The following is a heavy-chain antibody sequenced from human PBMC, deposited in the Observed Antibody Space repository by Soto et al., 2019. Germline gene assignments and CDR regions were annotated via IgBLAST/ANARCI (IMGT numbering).Heavy chain of an antibody. J-gene: IGHJ4*02. D-gene: IGHD2-15*01. CDR3: ARRPHCSGGICYYGLDN. CDR1: GYTFTNSD. V-gene: IGHV1-8*01. Sequence: QVQLVQSGAEVKKPGASVKVSCKASGYTFTNSDINWVRQAPGQGLEWMGWMNPDSGHAAYAQKFQGRVTLNTSTSTSKVYMEMRSLGSDDTAVYYCARRPHCSGGICYYGLDNWGQGTLVTVSS. CDR2: MNPDSGHA.